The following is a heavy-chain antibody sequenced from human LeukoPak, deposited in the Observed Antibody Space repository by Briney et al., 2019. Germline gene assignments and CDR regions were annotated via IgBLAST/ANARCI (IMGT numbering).Heavy chain of an antibody. CDR3: ARGQQWFDP. CDR2: ISSSGTT. D-gene: IGHD6-13*01. V-gene: IGHV4-59*08. CDR1: GGSISSYY. J-gene: IGHJ5*02. Sequence: KSSETLSLTCTVSGGSISSYYWSWIRQPPGKGLEWIGYISSSGTTKCNPSLKSRLTISVDTSKNQFSLKLTSVTAADTAVYYCARGQQWFDPWGQGTLVTVSS.